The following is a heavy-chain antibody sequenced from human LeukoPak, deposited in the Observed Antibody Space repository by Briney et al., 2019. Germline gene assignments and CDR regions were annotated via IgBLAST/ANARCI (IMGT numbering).Heavy chain of an antibody. CDR2: IYYSGST. Sequence: SETLSLTCTVSGGSISSGGYYWSWIRQHPGKGLEWIGYIYYSGSTYYNPSLKSRVTISVDTSKNQFSLKLSSVTAADTAEYYCARRLGTAMVKSYYYYYGMDVWGQGTTVTVSS. J-gene: IGHJ6*02. CDR1: GGSISSGGYY. D-gene: IGHD5-18*01. V-gene: IGHV4-31*03. CDR3: ARRLGTAMVKSYYYYYGMDV.